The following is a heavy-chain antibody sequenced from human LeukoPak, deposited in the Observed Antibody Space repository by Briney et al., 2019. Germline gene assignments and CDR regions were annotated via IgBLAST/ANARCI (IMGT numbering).Heavy chain of an antibody. J-gene: IGHJ4*02. CDR2: ISAYNGNT. CDR3: ARDSGYDSFPFDY. D-gene: IGHD5-12*01. V-gene: IGHV1-18*01. CDR1: GYTFTSYG. Sequence: ASVNVSCKASGYTFTSYGISWVRQAPGQGLEWMGWISAYNGNTNYAQKLQGRVTMTTDTSTSTAYMELRSLRTDHTAVYFRARDSGYDSFPFDYWGQGTLVTVSS.